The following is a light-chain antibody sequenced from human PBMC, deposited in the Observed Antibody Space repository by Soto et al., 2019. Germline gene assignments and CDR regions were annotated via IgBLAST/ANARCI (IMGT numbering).Light chain of an antibody. Sequence: DIQMTQSPSTLSASVGDRVTITCRASQSISSWLAWYQQKPGKAPKLLMYDASSLESGVPSRFSGSGSGTEFTPTISSLAPEDFAVYYCQQRSNWPTFGHGTKVEIK. CDR1: QSISSW. V-gene: IGKV1-5*01. J-gene: IGKJ1*01. CDR2: DAS. CDR3: QQRSNWPT.